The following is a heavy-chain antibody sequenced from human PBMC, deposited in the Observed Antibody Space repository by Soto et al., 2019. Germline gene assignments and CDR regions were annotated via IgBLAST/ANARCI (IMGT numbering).Heavy chain of an antibody. V-gene: IGHV4-34*01. D-gene: IGHD6-13*01. CDR2: INHSGST. Sequence: SETLSLTCAVYGGSFSGYYWSWIRQPPGKGLEWIGEINHSGSTNYNPSLKSRVTISVDTSKNQFSLKLSSVTAADTAVYYCARGGAAAGTGYYYYGMDVWGQGTTVTVSS. J-gene: IGHJ6*02. CDR1: GGSFSGYY. CDR3: ARGGAAAGTGYYYYGMDV.